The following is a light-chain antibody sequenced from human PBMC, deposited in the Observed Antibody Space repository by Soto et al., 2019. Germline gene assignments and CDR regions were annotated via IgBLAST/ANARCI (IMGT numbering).Light chain of an antibody. Sequence: EIVLTQSPGTLSLSPGERATLSCRASQSVSSSYLAWYQQKPGQAPRLLIYGASSRATGIPDRFSGSGSGTAFHLTIGRLEPEDFAVYYCQQYGSPPPYTFGQGTKLEIK. V-gene: IGKV3-20*01. J-gene: IGKJ2*01. CDR3: QQYGSPPPYT. CDR1: QSVSSSY. CDR2: GAS.